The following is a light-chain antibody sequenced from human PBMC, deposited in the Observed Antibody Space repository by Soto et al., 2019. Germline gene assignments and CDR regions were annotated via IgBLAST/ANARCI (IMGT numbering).Light chain of an antibody. CDR3: QQRNVWPPIT. CDR2: DAS. J-gene: IGKJ5*01. Sequence: EIVMTQSPATLSVSPGDRVTLSCRASQSVSRNLAWYQQKPGQAPRLLIYDASNRANGVPARFGGSGTGTDFTLTINSLEPEDFAVYYCQQRNVWPPITFGQGTRLEIK. V-gene: IGKV3-11*01. CDR1: QSVSRN.